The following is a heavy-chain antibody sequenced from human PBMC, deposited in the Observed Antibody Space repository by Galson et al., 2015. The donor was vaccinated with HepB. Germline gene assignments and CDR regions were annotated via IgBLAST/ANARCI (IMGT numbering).Heavy chain of an antibody. CDR3: ARDRMEKAAPIDY. Sequence: SLRLSCAASGFTFNQYSMQWVRQAPGKGLEWVSVVWSGGNDGYDADSVKGRFTTSRDNSRNMVHLDMHSLTVADTGVYFCARDRMEKAAPIDYWGRGTQVTVSS. CDR2: VWSGGNDG. J-gene: IGHJ4*02. CDR1: GFTFNQYS. V-gene: IGHV3-33*01. D-gene: IGHD6-13*01.